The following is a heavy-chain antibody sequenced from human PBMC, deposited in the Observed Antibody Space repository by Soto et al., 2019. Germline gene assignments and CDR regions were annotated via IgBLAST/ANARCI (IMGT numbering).Heavy chain of an antibody. J-gene: IGHJ4*02. D-gene: IGHD1-20*01. CDR1: GGLFSSYT. CDR3: ARGVSGYTCFNEY. Sequence: QEQLVQSGAEVKKPGSSVKVSCKASGGLFSSYTISWVRQVLGQGLEWMGGIIPVFETAYYTQRFQGRVTITADESTNTAYMELRSLTSEDTGIYYCARGVSGYTCFNEYWGQGNLVTVAS. CDR2: IIPVFETA. V-gene: IGHV1-69*01.